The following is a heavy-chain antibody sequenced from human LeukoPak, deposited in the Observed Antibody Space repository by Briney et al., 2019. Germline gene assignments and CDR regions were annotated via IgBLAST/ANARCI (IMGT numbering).Heavy chain of an antibody. CDR2: IRYDGSNK. D-gene: IGHD3/OR15-3a*01. J-gene: IGHJ3*02. Sequence: PGGSLRLSCAASGFTFSSYGMHWVRQAPGKGLEWVAFIRYDGSNKYYADSVKGRFTISRDNSKNTLYLQMNSLRAEDTAVYYCARDFGRTGYSAFDIWGQGTMVTVSS. CDR3: ARDFGRTGYSAFDI. CDR1: GFTFSSYG. V-gene: IGHV3-30*02.